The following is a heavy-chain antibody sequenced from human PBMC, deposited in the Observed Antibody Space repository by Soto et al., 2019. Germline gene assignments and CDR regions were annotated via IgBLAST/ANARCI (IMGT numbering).Heavy chain of an antibody. CDR2: LSAFNGQT. V-gene: IGHV1-18*01. J-gene: IGHJ6*02. CDR1: GYPFTSYG. Sequence: QVQLVQSGDEVKKPGASVKVSCRASGYPFTSYGVSWVRQAPGQGLEWMGWLSAFNGQTNYIQKVQGRVTLTKEASTNTAYMEVRSLRSDDTAVYYCARGGDYYYGLDVWGQGTTVTVSS. D-gene: IGHD3-16*01. CDR3: ARGGDYYYGLDV.